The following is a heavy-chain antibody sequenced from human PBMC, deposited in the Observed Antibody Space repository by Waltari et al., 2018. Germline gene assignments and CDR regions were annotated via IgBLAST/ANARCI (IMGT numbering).Heavy chain of an antibody. CDR2: IWLDGSDK. D-gene: IGHD2-2*02. CDR3: AKDAFGNTYLDF. Sequence: QVNLVESGGGVVQPGGSLRLPCTTSGFTLSNFGMHWVRQAPGKGLGWVALIWLDGSDKFYADSVRGRFTISRDNSARTLYLDMDSLRLDDTAMYYCAKDAFGNTYLDFWGQGTLVTVSS. V-gene: IGHV3-30*02. J-gene: IGHJ4*02. CDR1: GFTLSNFG.